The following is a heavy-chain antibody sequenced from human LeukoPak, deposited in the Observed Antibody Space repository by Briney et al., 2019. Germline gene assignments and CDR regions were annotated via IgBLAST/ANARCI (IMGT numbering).Heavy chain of an antibody. V-gene: IGHV3-23*01. Sequence: GGSPRLSCAASGFTFSSYAMSWVRQAPGKGLEWVSAISGSGGSTYYADSVKGRFTISRDNSKNTLYLQMNSLRAEDTAAYYCASALDYGGNARYYYYYYMDVWGKGTTVTVSS. CDR2: ISGSGGST. D-gene: IGHD4-23*01. J-gene: IGHJ6*03. CDR3: ASALDYGGNARYYYYYYMDV. CDR1: GFTFSSYA.